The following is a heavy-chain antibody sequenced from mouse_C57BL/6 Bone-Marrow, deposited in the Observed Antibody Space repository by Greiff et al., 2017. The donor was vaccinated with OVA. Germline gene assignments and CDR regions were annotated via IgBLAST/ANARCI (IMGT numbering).Heavy chain of an antibody. V-gene: IGHV14-4*01. CDR3: TTTGKDY. J-gene: IGHJ2*01. CDR2: IDPENGDT. CDR1: GFNIKDDY. D-gene: IGHD4-1*01. Sequence: VQLKQSGAELVRPGASVKLSCTASGFNIKDDYMHWVKQRPGQGLEWIGWIDPENGDTEYASKFQGKATITADTSSNTAYLQLSSLTSEDTAVYYCTTTGKDYWGQGTTLTVSS.